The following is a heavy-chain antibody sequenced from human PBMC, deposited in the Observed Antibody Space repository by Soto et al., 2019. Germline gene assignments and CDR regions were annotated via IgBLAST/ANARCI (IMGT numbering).Heavy chain of an antibody. Sequence: GGSLRLSCAASGFTFSRHAMSWVRQAPGKGLEWVSAISGGGDSAYHADSVKGRFTISRDNSKNTLFLQMNSLRAEDTALYYCAKAGGSTWDYGMDVWGQGTRSPSP. CDR2: ISGGGDSA. J-gene: IGHJ6*02. CDR3: AKAGGSTWDYGMDV. D-gene: IGHD2-15*01. CDR1: GFTFSRHA. V-gene: IGHV3-23*01.